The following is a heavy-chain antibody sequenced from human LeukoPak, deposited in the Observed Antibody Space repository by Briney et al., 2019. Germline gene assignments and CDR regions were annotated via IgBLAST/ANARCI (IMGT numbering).Heavy chain of an antibody. Sequence: GGSLRLSCAASGFTFSSYWMSWVRQAPGKGLEWVANIKQDGSEKYYVDSVKGRFTISRDNAKNSLYLQMNSLRAEDTAGYYCAGGGFGEAYYYYYYMDVWGKGTTVTVSS. CDR3: AGGGFGEAYYYYYYMDV. CDR1: GFTFSSYW. J-gene: IGHJ6*03. CDR2: IKQDGSEK. D-gene: IGHD3-10*01. V-gene: IGHV3-7*04.